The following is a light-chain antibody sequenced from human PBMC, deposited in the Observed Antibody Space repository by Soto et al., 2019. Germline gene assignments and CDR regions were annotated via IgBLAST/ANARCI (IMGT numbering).Light chain of an antibody. CDR3: GTWESSRNWV. CDR2: DNF. CDR1: SSNIGSNY. J-gene: IGLJ3*02. V-gene: IGLV1-51*01. Sequence: QSVLTQSPSVSAAPGQTVTISCSGTSSNIGSNYVSWYQLLPETAPKLLIYDNFKRPSGIPDRFSGSKSGTSATLVITGLQTGGEADYYCGTWESSRNWVFGGGTKLTVL.